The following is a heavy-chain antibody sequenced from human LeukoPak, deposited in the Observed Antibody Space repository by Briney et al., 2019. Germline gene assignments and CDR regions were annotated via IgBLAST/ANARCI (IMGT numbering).Heavy chain of an antibody. CDR2: INHSGST. Sequence: SETLSLTCAVYGGSFSGYYWSWIRQPPGKGLEWIGEINHSGSTNYNPSLKSRVTISVDTSKNQFSLKLSPVTAADTAVYYCARYDVQDYYYGMDVWGQGTTVTVSS. CDR3: ARYDVQDYYYGMDV. J-gene: IGHJ6*02. D-gene: IGHD3-3*01. CDR1: GGSFSGYY. V-gene: IGHV4-34*01.